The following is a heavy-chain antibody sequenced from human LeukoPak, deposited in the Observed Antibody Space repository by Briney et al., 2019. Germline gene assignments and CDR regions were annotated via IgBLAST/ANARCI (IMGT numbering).Heavy chain of an antibody. CDR3: ATKDYYDSSGYYYY. CDR1: GGSFSGYY. J-gene: IGHJ4*02. Sequence: SETLSLTCAVYGGSFSGYYWSWIRQPPGKGLEWIGEINHSGSTNYNPSLKSRVTISVDTSKNQFSLKLSSVTAADTAVYYCATKDYYDSSGYYYYWGQGTLVTVSS. D-gene: IGHD3-22*01. CDR2: INHSGST. V-gene: IGHV4-34*01.